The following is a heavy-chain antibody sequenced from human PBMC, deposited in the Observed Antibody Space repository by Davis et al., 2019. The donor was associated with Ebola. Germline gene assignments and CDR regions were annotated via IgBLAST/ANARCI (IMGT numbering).Heavy chain of an antibody. J-gene: IGHJ4*02. CDR2: IYYSETT. D-gene: IGHD6-19*01. V-gene: IGHV4-39*01. Sequence: MPSETLSLTCTVSGGSISSSSYYWGWIRQPPGKGLEWIGSIYYSETTNYNPSLKSRVTISVDTSKNQFSLKLSSVTAADTAVYYCARAEGSGWYHKFWGQGNLVTVSS. CDR3: ARAEGSGWYHKF. CDR1: GGSISSSSYY.